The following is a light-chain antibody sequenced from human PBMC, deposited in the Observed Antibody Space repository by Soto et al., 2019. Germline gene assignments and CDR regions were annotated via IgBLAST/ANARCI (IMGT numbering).Light chain of an antibody. Sequence: QSVLTQPASVSGSPGQSITISCTGTSSDVGGYKYVCWYQQHPGKDPKLMIYDVSNRPLGVSNRFSGSKSGNTASLTISGLQAEDEADYYCSSYSSSNTLIFGGGTKLTVL. CDR3: SSYSSSNTLI. J-gene: IGLJ2*01. V-gene: IGLV2-14*01. CDR1: SSDVGGYKY. CDR2: DVS.